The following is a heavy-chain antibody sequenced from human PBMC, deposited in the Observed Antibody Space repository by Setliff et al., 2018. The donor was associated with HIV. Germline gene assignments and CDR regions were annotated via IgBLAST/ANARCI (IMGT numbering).Heavy chain of an antibody. Sequence: ASVKVSCKASGYTFTSYGISWVRQAPGQGLEWMGWISAYNGNTNYAQKLQGRVTMTTDTSTSTAYMELRSLRSDDTAVYYCARDVGGFTVFAVPRGGFDPWGQGTLVTVSS. CDR1: GYTFTSYG. CDR3: ARDVGGFTVFAVPRGGFDP. J-gene: IGHJ5*02. D-gene: IGHD3-3*01. CDR2: ISAYNGNT. V-gene: IGHV1-18*01.